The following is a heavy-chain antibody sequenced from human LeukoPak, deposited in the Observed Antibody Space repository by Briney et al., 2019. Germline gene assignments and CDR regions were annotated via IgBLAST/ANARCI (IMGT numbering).Heavy chain of an antibody. CDR3: ASSSLLYSSSFDYYMDV. V-gene: IGHV1-69*13. D-gene: IGHD6-13*01. J-gene: IGHJ6*03. CDR1: GGTFSSYA. Sequence: ASVKVSCKASGGTFSSYAISWVRQAPGQGLEWMGGIIPIFGTANYAQKFQGRVTITADESTSTAYMELSSLRSEDTAVYYCASSSLLYSSSFDYYMDVWGKGTTVTVSS. CDR2: IIPIFGTA.